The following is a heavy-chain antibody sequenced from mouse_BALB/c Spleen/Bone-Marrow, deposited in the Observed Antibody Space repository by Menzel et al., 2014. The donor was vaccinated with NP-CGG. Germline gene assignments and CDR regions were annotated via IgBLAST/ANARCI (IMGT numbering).Heavy chain of an antibody. CDR1: GYSITSCYN. D-gene: IGHD1-1*01. V-gene: IGHV3-1*02. CDR3: ARGGYYGSTYFDY. J-gene: IGHJ2*01. CDR2: IHYSGST. Sequence: VQLQQSGPDLVKPSQSLSFTCTVTGYSITSCYNRRWIRQFPGNKLEWMSYIHYSGSTNYNPSLKSRISITRGTSKNQFFLHLNSVTTEDTATYCCARGGYYGSTYFDYWGQGTTLTVSS.